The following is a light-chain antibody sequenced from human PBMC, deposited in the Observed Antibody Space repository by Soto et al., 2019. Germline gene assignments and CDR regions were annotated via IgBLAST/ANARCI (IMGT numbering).Light chain of an antibody. J-gene: IGLJ2*01. V-gene: IGLV2-14*01. Sequence: HSALTQPASVSGSPGQSITISCTGTSSDVGGYNYVSWYQQHPGKAPKLIIYNVSNRPSGVSNRFSGSKSGNTASLTISGLKAEDEGHYYCSSFTSSNTVLFGGGTKLTVL. CDR2: NVS. CDR3: SSFTSSNTVL. CDR1: SSDVGGYNY.